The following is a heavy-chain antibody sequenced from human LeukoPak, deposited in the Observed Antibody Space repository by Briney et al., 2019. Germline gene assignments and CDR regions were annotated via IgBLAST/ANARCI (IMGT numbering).Heavy chain of an antibody. Sequence: PGGSLRLSCAASGSTFSSYGTHWVRQAPGKGLEWLAVMWYDGSNKYYADSVKGRFTISRDNSNYTLYLQMNSLRAEDTAVYYCAREGRWFGELLFNYYYGMDVWGQGTTVTVSS. CDR3: AREGRWFGELLFNYYYGMDV. D-gene: IGHD3-10*01. CDR1: GSTFSSYG. CDR2: MWYDGSNK. J-gene: IGHJ6*02. V-gene: IGHV3-33*01.